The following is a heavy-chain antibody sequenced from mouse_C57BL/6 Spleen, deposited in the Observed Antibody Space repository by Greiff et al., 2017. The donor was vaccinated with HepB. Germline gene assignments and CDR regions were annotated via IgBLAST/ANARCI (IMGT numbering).Heavy chain of an antibody. CDR3: ASLYLGYAMDY. J-gene: IGHJ4*01. D-gene: IGHD4-1*01. CDR1: GYTFTDYY. CDR2: INPNNGGT. Sequence: VQLQQSGPELVKPGASVKISCKASGYTFTDYYMNWVKQSHGKSLEWIGDINPNNGGTSYNQKFKGKATLTVDKSSSTAYMELRSLTSEDSAVYYCASLYLGYAMDYWGQRTSVTVSS. V-gene: IGHV1-26*01.